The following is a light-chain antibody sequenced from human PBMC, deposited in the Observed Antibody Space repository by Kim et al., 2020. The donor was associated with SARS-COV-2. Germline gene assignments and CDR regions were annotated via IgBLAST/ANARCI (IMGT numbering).Light chain of an antibody. V-gene: IGLV3-21*03. CDR1: NIETKS. CDR3: QVWDTTSEQVI. CDR2: HDS. J-gene: IGLJ2*01. Sequence: APGKTATITCGEDNIETKSVHWYQQRPGQAPVLVVSHDSDRPSGIPERFFGSNSGNTATLTISRVEVDDEADYYCQVWDTTSEQVIFGGGTQLTVL.